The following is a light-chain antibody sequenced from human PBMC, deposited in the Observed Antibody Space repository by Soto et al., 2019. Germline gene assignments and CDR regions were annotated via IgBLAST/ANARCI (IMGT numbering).Light chain of an antibody. Sequence: IQMTQSPSSLSASVGDRVTITCRASQSIGYYLNWYQQKPGKAPNLLVYAVSRLQTGVPSRFSGSGSGTDFTLTISSLQPEDFATYYCQQSSSTPLTFGQGTKLEIK. CDR3: QQSSSTPLT. J-gene: IGKJ2*01. CDR1: QSIGYY. CDR2: AVS. V-gene: IGKV1-39*01.